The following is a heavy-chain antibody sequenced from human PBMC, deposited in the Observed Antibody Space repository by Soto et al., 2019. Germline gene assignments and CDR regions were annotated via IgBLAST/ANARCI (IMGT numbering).Heavy chain of an antibody. Sequence: ASLKVSCKGCGDKFSSQWVGWVRQKPGKGLEWMGIVYPGDAETRYSPSFQGQVTMSADKSIDTAYLQWTSLKASDTAIYYCAKSAVLEIWCQGTMVTVSS. D-gene: IGHD6-19*01. J-gene: IGHJ3*02. CDR3: AKSAVLEI. V-gene: IGHV5-51*01. CDR2: VYPGDAET. CDR1: GDKFSSQW.